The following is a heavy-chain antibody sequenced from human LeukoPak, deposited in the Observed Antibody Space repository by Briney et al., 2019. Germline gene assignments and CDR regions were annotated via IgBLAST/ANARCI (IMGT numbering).Heavy chain of an antibody. D-gene: IGHD3-10*01. CDR1: GLTFSSYA. V-gene: IGHV3-30-3*01. J-gene: IGHJ1*01. CDR2: ISYDGSNK. Sequence: PGGSLRLSCAASGLTFSSYAMHWVRQAPGKGLEWVAVISYDGSNKYYADSVKGRFTISRDNSKNTLYLQMNSLRAEDTAVYYCARDHAVYYYGSGSYSALWGQGTPVTVSS. CDR3: ARDHAVYYYGSGSYSAL.